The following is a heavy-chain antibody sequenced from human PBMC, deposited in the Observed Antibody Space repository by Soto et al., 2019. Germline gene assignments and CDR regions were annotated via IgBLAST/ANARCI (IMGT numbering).Heavy chain of an antibody. V-gene: IGHV1-69*13. CDR1: GGTFSSYA. J-gene: IGHJ4*02. Sequence: SVKVSCKASGGTFSSYAISWVRQAPGQGLEWMGGIIPIFGTANYAQKFQGRVTITADESTSTAYMELSSLRSGDTAVYYCARGRDSSGYYFDYWGQGTLVTVSS. D-gene: IGHD3-22*01. CDR3: ARGRDSSGYYFDY. CDR2: IIPIFGTA.